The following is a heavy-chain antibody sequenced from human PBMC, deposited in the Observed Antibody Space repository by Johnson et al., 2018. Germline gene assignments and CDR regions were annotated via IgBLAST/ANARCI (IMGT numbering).Heavy chain of an antibody. J-gene: IGHJ3*02. V-gene: IGHV3-33*08. D-gene: IGHD6-13*01. CDR3: ARAGSSCFHKGRDDAFDS. CDR1: GFTFSNFA. CDR2: IWNDGSNK. Sequence: QVQLVQSGGGVVQPGRSLRLSCAASGFTFSNFAMHWVRQAPGKGLEWLAVIWNDGSNKYYVDSVKGRFTISRDNAKSSLYLQMNSLRAEDTAVYYCARAGSSCFHKGRDDAFDSWGQGTMVTVSS.